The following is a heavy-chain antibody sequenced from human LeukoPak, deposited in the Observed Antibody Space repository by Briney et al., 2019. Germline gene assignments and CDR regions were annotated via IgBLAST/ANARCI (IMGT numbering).Heavy chain of an antibody. CDR2: IYYSGST. Sequence: SETLSLTCTVSGGSIRSYYWIWIRQPPGKGLEEFGHIYYSGSTNYNPSLKSRATISVDTSKNQFSLKLSSVTAADTAVYYCARGGHDYVWGSSYFDYWGQGTLVTVSS. J-gene: IGHJ4*02. D-gene: IGHD3-16*01. V-gene: IGHV4-59*01. CDR3: ARGGHDYVWGSSYFDY. CDR1: GGSIRSYY.